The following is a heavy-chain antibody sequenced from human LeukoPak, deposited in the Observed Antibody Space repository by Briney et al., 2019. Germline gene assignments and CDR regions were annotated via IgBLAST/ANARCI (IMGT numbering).Heavy chain of an antibody. Sequence: SETLSLTCAVYGGSLSGYYWSWIRQPPGKGLEWIGEINHSGSTNYNPSLRSRVTISVDTSKNQFSLKLSSVTAADTAVYYCATGQYCSGGSCSMDTAMVWGQGTLVTVSS. CDR1: GGSLSGYY. J-gene: IGHJ4*02. CDR3: ATGQYCSGGSCSMDTAMV. D-gene: IGHD2-15*01. CDR2: INHSGST. V-gene: IGHV4-34*01.